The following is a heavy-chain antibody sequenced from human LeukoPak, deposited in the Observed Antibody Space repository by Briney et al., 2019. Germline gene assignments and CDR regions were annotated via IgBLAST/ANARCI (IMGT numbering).Heavy chain of an antibody. D-gene: IGHD3-3*01. J-gene: IGHJ4*02. CDR3: VRGADMNYNFENSFYFDS. Sequence: GGSLRLSCAVSGFTMKNFGMHWVRQAPGKGLEWVAVIWYDGSQRHYMDSVRGRFAISRENSMNTLSLEMNGLRVEDTAVYYCVRGADMNYNFENSFYFDSWGQGALVIVSS. CDR1: GFTMKNFG. V-gene: IGHV3-33*01. CDR2: IWYDGSQR.